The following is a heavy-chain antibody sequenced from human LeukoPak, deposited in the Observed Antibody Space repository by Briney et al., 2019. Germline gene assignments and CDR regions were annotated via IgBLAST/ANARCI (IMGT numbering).Heavy chain of an antibody. CDR2: VYHSGST. D-gene: IGHD3-22*01. Sequence: KPSETLSLTCAVFDYFISSGDYWGWIRQPPGKGLEWIGGVYHSGSTHYSPSLKSRVTTSVDTSKNQFCLKLSSVTATDTAVYYCARNDSSGYFDYWGQGTLVTVSS. CDR1: DYFISSGDY. J-gene: IGHJ4*02. CDR3: ARNDSSGYFDY. V-gene: IGHV4-38-2*01.